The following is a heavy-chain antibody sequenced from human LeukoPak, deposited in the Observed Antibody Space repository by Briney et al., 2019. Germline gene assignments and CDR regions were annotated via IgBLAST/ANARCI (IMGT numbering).Heavy chain of an antibody. CDR1: GGTFSSYA. V-gene: IGHV1-69*13. D-gene: IGHD4-17*01. CDR3: ARDRYGDYVPWYFDL. CDR2: IIPIFGTA. J-gene: IGHJ2*01. Sequence: RASVTVSCKASGGTFSSYAISWVRQAPGQGLEWMGGIIPIFGTANYAQKFQGRVTITADESTSTAYMELSSLRSEDTAVYYCARDRYGDYVPWYFDLWGRGTLVTVSS.